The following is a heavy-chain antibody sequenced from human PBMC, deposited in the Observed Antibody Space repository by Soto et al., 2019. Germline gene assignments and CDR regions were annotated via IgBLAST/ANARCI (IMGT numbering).Heavy chain of an antibody. V-gene: IGHV1-8*01. Sequence: GASVKVSCKASGYTFTSYDINWVRQATGQGLEWMGWMNPNSGNTAFAQKFQGRVTMTRDTPISTAYMELSGLRSEDTAVYYCARYPYTSYCSDGSCSYDAFDIWGQGTVVTLSS. D-gene: IGHD2-15*01. CDR1: GYTFTSYD. CDR2: MNPNSGNT. J-gene: IGHJ3*02. CDR3: ARYPYTSYCSDGSCSYDAFDI.